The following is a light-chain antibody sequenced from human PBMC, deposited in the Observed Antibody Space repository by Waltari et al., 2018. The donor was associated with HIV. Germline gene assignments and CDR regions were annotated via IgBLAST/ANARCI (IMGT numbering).Light chain of an antibody. CDR2: ENN. CDR3: QAYDSILSGSV. CDR1: SSNTGAGYE. Sequence: QSVLTQPPSVSVAPGQRVTITCTGSSSNTGAGYEVHWYKQLPGTAPKLLIYENNTRPSRVPDRFSGSNSGTSGAQAITELQAEDGADYCCQAYDSILSGSVCGGRTKLTVV. V-gene: IGLV1-40*01. J-gene: IGLJ3*02.